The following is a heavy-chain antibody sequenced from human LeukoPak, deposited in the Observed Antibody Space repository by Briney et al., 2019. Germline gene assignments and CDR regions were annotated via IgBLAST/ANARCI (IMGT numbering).Heavy chain of an antibody. D-gene: IGHD6-6*01. Sequence: SETLSLTCTVSGGSISSSSYYWGWIRQPPGKGLEWIGSFYYSGSTYYNPSLKSRVTISVDTSKNQLSLKLSSVTAADTAVYYCARLKREGSSSPYDAFDIWGQGTMVTVSS. V-gene: IGHV4-39*01. CDR1: GGSISSSSYY. CDR2: FYYSGST. J-gene: IGHJ3*02. CDR3: ARLKREGSSSPYDAFDI.